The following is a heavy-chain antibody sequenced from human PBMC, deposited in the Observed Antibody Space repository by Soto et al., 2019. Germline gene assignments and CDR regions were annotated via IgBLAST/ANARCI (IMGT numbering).Heavy chain of an antibody. Sequence: QVHLVQSGAEVKKPGASVKVSCKASGYSFTTYGISWVRQAPGQGLEWMGWISGYNGDTNYAQNFQASVTMATDTSTSTAYMELRSLRSDDTAVYYCARAGVRPYYYSGMDVWGQGTTVTVSS. J-gene: IGHJ6*02. CDR1: GYSFTTYG. CDR2: ISGYNGDT. CDR3: ARAGVRPYYYSGMDV. V-gene: IGHV1-18*01. D-gene: IGHD2-21*01.